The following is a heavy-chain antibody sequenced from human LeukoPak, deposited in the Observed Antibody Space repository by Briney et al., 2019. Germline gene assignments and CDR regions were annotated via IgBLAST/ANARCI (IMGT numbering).Heavy chain of an antibody. J-gene: IGHJ4*02. D-gene: IGHD6-19*01. CDR3: AKTVNGYSSGWYHYYFDY. CDR2: ISGSGGST. V-gene: IGHV3-23*01. CDR1: GFTFSSYA. Sequence: TGGSLRLSCAASGFTFSSYAMSWVRQAPGKGLEWVSAISGSGGSTYYADSVKGRFTISRDNPKNTPYLQMNSLRAEDTAVYYCAKTVNGYSSGWYHYYFDYWGQGTLVTVSS.